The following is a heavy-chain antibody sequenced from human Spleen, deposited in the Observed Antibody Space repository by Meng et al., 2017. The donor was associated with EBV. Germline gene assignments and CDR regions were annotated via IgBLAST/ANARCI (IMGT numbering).Heavy chain of an antibody. Sequence: VQRVQSGAEVKKPGASVKVSCNTSGYTFTSYAIHWVRRAPGQRLEWMVWIHAGNGITKYSPKFQDRVTMTTDTSTTTGYMELRSLTSDDPAVYYCARGGATYPRYWGQGALVTVSS. CDR2: IHAGNGIT. CDR3: ARGGATYPRY. J-gene: IGHJ4*02. D-gene: IGHD4/OR15-4a*01. V-gene: IGHV1-3*01. CDR1: GYTFTSYA.